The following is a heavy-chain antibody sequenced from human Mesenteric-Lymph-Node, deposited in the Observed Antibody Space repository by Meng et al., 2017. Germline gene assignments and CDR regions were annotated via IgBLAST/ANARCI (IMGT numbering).Heavy chain of an antibody. J-gene: IGHJ4*02. CDR1: GFTFTNHG. V-gene: IGHV3-23*01. Sequence: GGSLRLSCAASGFTFTNHGFSWVRQAPGKGLEWVSGISGSGDNTYYADSAKGRFTVSRDNSKNTLYLQLNSLRAEDTAVYYCAKSLWPTSIYFDPLDYWGQGTLVTVSA. D-gene: IGHD3-9*01. CDR2: ISGSGDNT. CDR3: AKSLWPTSIYFDPLDY.